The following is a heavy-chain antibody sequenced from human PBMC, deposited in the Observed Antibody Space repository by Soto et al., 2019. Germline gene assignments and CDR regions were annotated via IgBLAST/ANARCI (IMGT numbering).Heavy chain of an antibody. V-gene: IGHV3-33*01. CDR3: ARETEIFGVDSFDR. Sequence: QVQLVESGGGVVQPGRSLRLSCAASGFTFSSYGMHWVRQAPGKGLAGVAVIWYDGSNKYYADSVKGRCTISRDNSKNTLYLQMNSLSAEDTAVYYGARETEIFGVDSFDRWGRGALVTVSS. CDR2: IWYDGSNK. J-gene: IGHJ2*01. CDR1: GFTFSSYG. D-gene: IGHD3-3*01.